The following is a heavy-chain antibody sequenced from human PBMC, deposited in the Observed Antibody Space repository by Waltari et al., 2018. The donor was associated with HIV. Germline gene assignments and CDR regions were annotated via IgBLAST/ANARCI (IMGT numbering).Heavy chain of an antibody. J-gene: IGHJ4*01. CDR2: IKSDGTNT. Sequence: EVQLLESGGGLVQPGGSLRLSCAASGFTFNAYGMAWVRQSPGKGLEWVSSIKSDGTNTHYADSVRGRFTISRDNSKNTVYLQMTSLRAEDTALYYCAKEVGTSPFFDSWG. CDR1: GFTFNAYG. D-gene: IGHD1-26*01. V-gene: IGHV3-23*01. CDR3: AKEVGTSPFFDS.